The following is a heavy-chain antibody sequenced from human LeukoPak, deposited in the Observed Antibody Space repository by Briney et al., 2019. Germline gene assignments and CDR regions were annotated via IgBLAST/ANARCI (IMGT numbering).Heavy chain of an antibody. J-gene: IGHJ4*02. V-gene: IGHV3-48*02. CDR1: GFTFSNAW. D-gene: IGHD5-24*01. Sequence: GGSLRLSCAASGFTFSNAWMSWVRQAPGKGLEWVSYISSTGNTVYYADSVKGRFTVSRDNAENSQYLQMNSLRDEDTAMFYCVRVADGRSLNYFDHWGQGTLVTVSS. CDR3: VRVADGRSLNYFDH. CDR2: ISSTGNTV.